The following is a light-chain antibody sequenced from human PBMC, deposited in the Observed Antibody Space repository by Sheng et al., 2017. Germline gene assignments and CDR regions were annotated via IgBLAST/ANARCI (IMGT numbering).Light chain of an antibody. J-gene: IGKJ2*01. CDR1: QSVPNNY. CDR3: LQYGVSLYS. CDR2: GVS. Sequence: IVLTQSPGTLSLSPGERATLSCRASQSVPNNYLAWYQQRPGQSPRLLVSGVSNRAIGIPDRFSGSGSGTDFTLTISRLEPEDFAVYYCLQYGVSLYSFGQGTKLDIK. V-gene: IGKV3-20*01.